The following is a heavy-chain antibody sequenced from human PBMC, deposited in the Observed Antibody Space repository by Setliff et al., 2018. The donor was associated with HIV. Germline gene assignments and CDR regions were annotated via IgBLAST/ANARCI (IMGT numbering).Heavy chain of an antibody. D-gene: IGHD4-17*01. J-gene: IGHJ5*02. CDR1: GGSISSYY. CDR2: IHNSGST. Sequence: PSETLSLTCAVSGGSISSYYWSWIRQHPGQGLEWIGYIHNSGSTYYNPSLKSRITISVDTSKNQFSLKLTSVTAADTAVYYCARSPNGWTVWLDPWGQGTLVTVSS. V-gene: IGHV4-59*06. CDR3: ARSPNGWTVWLDP.